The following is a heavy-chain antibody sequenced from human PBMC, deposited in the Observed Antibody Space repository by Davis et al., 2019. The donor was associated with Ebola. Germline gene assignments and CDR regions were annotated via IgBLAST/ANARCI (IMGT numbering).Heavy chain of an antibody. CDR1: GSSIRRHY. CDR2: IYYTGTT. V-gene: IGHV4-59*08. J-gene: IGHJ4*02. D-gene: IGHD6-6*01. Sequence: MPSETLSLTCTVSGSSIRRHYWSWIRQPPGPGLEWIRYIYYTGTTNFNPFLKSRVTLSVHTSENKFSLKLSSVTAADTAVYYCARQESQLHRYYFNAWGQGTLVTVSS. CDR3: ARQESQLHRYYFNA.